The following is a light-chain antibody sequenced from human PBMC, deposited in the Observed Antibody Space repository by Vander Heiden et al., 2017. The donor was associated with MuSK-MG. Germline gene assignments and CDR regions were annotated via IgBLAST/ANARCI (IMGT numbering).Light chain of an antibody. Sequence: DIQMTQSPSSLSASVGDGVTITCRASQYIGNYLAWYRQRPGRVPKLLIYESSTLQSGVPSRFSGSVSGTDFTLTISSLQPEDVATYYCHKYNSAPFTFGGGTKVELK. CDR3: HKYNSAPFT. CDR1: QYIGNY. J-gene: IGKJ4*01. CDR2: ESS. V-gene: IGKV1-27*01.